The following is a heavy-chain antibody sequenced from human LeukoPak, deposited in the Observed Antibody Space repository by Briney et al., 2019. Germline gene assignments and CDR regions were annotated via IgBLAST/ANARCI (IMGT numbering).Heavy chain of an antibody. CDR2: ISAYNGNT. V-gene: IGHV1-18*01. J-gene: IGHJ4*02. CDR3: LRDRAVQQGAGSPFGK. CDR1: GYTFTTYG. Sequence: GASVKVSCKASGYTFTTYGISWVRQAPGQGLEWMGWISAYNGNTNYAQKFQGRVTMTTDTSTSTAYMELRGLTSMDTPVYDFLRDRAVQQGAGSPFGKWGERSLVTVSS. D-gene: IGHD3-10*01.